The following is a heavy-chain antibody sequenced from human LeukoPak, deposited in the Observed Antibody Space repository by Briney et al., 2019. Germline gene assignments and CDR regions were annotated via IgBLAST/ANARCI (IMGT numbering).Heavy chain of an antibody. CDR2: IYHSGST. D-gene: IGHD4-17*01. CDR3: AREYHGDYVD. V-gene: IGHV4-30-2*01. Sequence: SQTLSLTCTVSGGSISSGGYYWSWIRQPPGKGLEWIGYIYHSGSTYYNPSLKSRVTISVDRSKNQFSLKLSSVTAADTAVYYCAREYHGDYVDWGQGTLVTVSS. J-gene: IGHJ4*02. CDR1: GGSISSGGYY.